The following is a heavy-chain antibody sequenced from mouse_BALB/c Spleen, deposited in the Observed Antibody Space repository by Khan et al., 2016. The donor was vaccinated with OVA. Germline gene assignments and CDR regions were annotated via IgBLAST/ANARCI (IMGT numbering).Heavy chain of an antibody. CDR1: GFTIKDTY. Sequence: VQLQLSGAELVKPGASVKLSCTTSGFTIKDTYIHWVKQRPEQGLEWIGRIDPANGYTKFDPKFQGKATITTDTSSNPAYLQLSSLTSEDTAVYSCSRSTYYDGSYWGQGTLVTVSS. CDR2: IDPANGYT. CDR3: SRSTYYDGSY. D-gene: IGHD1-1*01. V-gene: IGHV14-3*02. J-gene: IGHJ3*01.